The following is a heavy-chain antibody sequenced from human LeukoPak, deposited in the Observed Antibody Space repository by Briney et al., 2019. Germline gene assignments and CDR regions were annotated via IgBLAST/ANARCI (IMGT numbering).Heavy chain of an antibody. CDR2: IIPIFGIV. D-gene: IGHD5-12*01. J-gene: IGHJ4*02. V-gene: IGHV1-69*05. Sequence: GSSVKVSCKASGGTFSSYGISWVRQAPGQGLKWMGRIIPIFGIVNHAQKFQDRVTVTTDESTTTVYMELSSLRSEDTAVYYCARGARGYSGGFDSLLYFDCWGQGTLVTVSS. CDR3: ARGARGYSGGFDSLLYFDC. CDR1: GGTFSSYG.